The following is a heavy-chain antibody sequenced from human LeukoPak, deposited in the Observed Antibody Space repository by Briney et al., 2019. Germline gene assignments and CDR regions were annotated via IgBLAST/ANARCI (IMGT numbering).Heavy chain of an antibody. D-gene: IGHD2-8*02. V-gene: IGHV3-7*01. CDR1: GVYW. J-gene: IGHJ4*02. CDR3: ATSSGAPGNM. Sequence: PGGSLRLSCAVSGVYWMSWVRQAPGKGLEWVANINQDGSVIYYVDSVKGRFTISRDNAKNSLYLQMNSLRAEDTGVYYCATSSGAPGNMWGQGTLVTVSP. CDR2: INQDGSVI.